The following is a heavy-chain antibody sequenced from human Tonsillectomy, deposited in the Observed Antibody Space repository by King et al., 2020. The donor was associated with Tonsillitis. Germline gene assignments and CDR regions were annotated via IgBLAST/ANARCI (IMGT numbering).Heavy chain of an antibody. J-gene: IGHJ3*02. CDR3: AKEVGDRVLGYVFEM. V-gene: IGHV4-39*02. CDR1: GGSISSDTYY. Sequence: LQLQESGPGLVKPSETLSLTCTVSGGSISSDTYYWAWIRPPPGKGLEWIGNIYYRGSTYYNPSLKSRVTMSVDTPKNQFSLKLSSVTAADTAVYYCAKEVGDRVLGYVFEMWGQGTMVTVSS. CDR2: IYYRGST. D-gene: IGHD1-26*01.